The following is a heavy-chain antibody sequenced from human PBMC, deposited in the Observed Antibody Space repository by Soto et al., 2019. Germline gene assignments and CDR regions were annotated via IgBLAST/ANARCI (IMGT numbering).Heavy chain of an antibody. V-gene: IGHV4-4*02. J-gene: IGHJ3*02. D-gene: IGHD2-8*01. CDR3: ARTEAGVFHI. CDR2: IYHNGNT. CDR1: GGSISSFNW. Sequence: QVHPQESGPGQVKASGTLSLTCAVSGGSISSFNWWSWVRQPPGRGLEWLGEIYHNGNTNYKPSLRSRLTMSVDKSKNHISLKLISVTAADTAVYYCARTEAGVFHIWGQGTMVSVSS.